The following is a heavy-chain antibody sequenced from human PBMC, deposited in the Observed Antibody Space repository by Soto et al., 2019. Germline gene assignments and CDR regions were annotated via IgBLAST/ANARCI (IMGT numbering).Heavy chain of an antibody. J-gene: IGHJ4*02. D-gene: IGHD1-26*01. CDR1: GFTFSSYG. CDR2: ISYVGSNK. V-gene: IGHV3-30*03. Sequence: QVQLVESGGGVVQPGRSLRLSCAASGFTFSSYGMHWVRQAPGKGLEWVAVISYVGSNKYYADSVKGRFTISRDNSKNTLYLQMNSLRAEDRAVYYCARSPYSVSYLAYFDYWGQGTLVTVSS. CDR3: ARSPYSVSYLAYFDY.